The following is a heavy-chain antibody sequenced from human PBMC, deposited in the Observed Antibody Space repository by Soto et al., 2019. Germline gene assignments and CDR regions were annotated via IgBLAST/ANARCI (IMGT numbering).Heavy chain of an antibody. CDR2: TSPSGMP. D-gene: IGHD5-18*01. CDR1: CGYFTNAGYS. Sequence: TLSLTCTVSCGYFTNAGYSWSWIRPPPGKGLEWIRSTSPSGMPFNNPSLRSRVTITIDRSNDQFSLNLKSVTAADTAVYYCARERGGYGLFDSWGQGTLVNVS. V-gene: IGHV4-30-2*01. J-gene: IGHJ4*02. CDR3: ARERGGYGLFDS.